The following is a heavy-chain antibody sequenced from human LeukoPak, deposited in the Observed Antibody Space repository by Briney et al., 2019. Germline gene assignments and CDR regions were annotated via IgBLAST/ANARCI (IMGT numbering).Heavy chain of an antibody. V-gene: IGHV3-30-3*01. CDR2: ISYDGSNK. CDR1: GFSFSTST. Sequence: SGGSRRLSCEASGFSFSTSTLAWVRQAPGKGLEWVAVISYDGSNKYYADSVKGRFTISRDNSKNTLHLQMNSLRAEDTAVYYCARARPPHYYDSNGSGEVGYWGQGTLVTVSS. J-gene: IGHJ4*02. CDR3: ARARPPHYYDSNGSGEVGY. D-gene: IGHD3-22*01.